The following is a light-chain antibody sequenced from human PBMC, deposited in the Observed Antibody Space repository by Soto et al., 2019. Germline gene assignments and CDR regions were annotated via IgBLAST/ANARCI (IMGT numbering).Light chain of an antibody. V-gene: IGLV1-51*02. Sequence: QSVLTQPPSASGTPGQRVTISCSGSSSNIGSNTVDWYQQLPGTAPKLLIYENNKRPSGIPDRFSGSRSGTSATLGITGLQTGDEADYYCGTWDSSLSGNFVFGTGTKVTVL. J-gene: IGLJ1*01. CDR3: GTWDSSLSGNFV. CDR2: ENN. CDR1: SSNIGSNT.